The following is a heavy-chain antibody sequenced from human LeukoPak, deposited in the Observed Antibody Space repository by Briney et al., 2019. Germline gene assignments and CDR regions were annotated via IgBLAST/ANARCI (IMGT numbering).Heavy chain of an antibody. J-gene: IGHJ3*02. CDR2: IYYSGST. V-gene: IGHV4-59*01. Sequence: SETLSLTCTVSGGSISSYYWSWIRQPPGKGLEWIGYIYYSGSTNYNPSLKSRVTISVDTSKNQFSLKLSFVTAADTAVYYCARVVDRYAFDIWGQGTMVTVSS. D-gene: IGHD1-14*01. CDR1: GGSISSYY. CDR3: ARVVDRYAFDI.